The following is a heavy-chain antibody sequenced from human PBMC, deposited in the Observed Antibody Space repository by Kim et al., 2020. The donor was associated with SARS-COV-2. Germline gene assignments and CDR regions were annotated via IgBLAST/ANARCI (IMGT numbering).Heavy chain of an antibody. CDR1: GYTFTSYY. D-gene: IGHD3-22*01. Sequence: ASVKVSCKASGYTFTSYYMHWVRQAPGQGLEGMGIINPSGGSTSYAQKFQGRVTMTRDTSTSTVYMELSSLRSEDTAVYYCARDFYYCIISGTYYYGMDVWGQGTTVTVSS. CDR3: ARDFYYCIISGTYYYGMDV. CDR2: INPSGGST. V-gene: IGHV1-46*01. J-gene: IGHJ6*02.